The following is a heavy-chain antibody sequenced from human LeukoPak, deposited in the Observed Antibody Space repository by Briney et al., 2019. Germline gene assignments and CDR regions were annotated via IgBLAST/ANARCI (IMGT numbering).Heavy chain of an antibody. CDR1: GGSFSGYY. J-gene: IGHJ4*02. CDR3: ARGAVAARYGVFDY. V-gene: IGHV4-34*01. D-gene: IGHD6-6*01. CDR2: INHSGST. Sequence: SETLSLTCAVYGGSFSGYYWSWIRQPPGKGLEWIGEINHSGSTNYNPSLKSRVTISVDTSKNQFSLKLSSATAADTAVYYCARGAVAARYGVFDYWGQGTLVTVSS.